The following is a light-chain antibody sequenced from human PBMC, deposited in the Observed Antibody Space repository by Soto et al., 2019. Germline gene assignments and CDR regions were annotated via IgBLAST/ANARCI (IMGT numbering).Light chain of an antibody. J-gene: IGKJ1*01. Sequence: EIVLTQSPGTLSLSPGERATLSCRASQSVSSYYLAWYQQKPGQAPRLLIYGASSRATGIPDRFRGSGSGTDFTLTISRLEPEDFAVYYWQQYASSSRTFGPGTKVEIK. CDR1: QSVSSYY. CDR2: GAS. CDR3: QQYASSSRT. V-gene: IGKV3-20*01.